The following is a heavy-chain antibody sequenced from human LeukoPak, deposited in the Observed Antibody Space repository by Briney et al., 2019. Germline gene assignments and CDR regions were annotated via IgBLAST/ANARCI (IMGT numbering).Heavy chain of an antibody. CDR1: GGSISSYY. V-gene: IGHV4-59*08. J-gene: IGHJ4*02. CDR3: ARVYDSSGYYYFDY. Sequence: SETLSLTCTVSGGSISSYYWSWIRQPPGKGLEWIGYIYYSGSTNYTPSLKSRVTMSVDTSKTQFSLKLSSVTAADTAVYYCARVYDSSGYYYFDYWGQGTLVTVSS. CDR2: IYYSGST. D-gene: IGHD3-22*01.